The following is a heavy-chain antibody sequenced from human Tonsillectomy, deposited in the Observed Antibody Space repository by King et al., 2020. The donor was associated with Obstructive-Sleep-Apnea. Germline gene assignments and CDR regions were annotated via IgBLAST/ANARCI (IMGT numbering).Heavy chain of an antibody. J-gene: IGHJ3*02. V-gene: IGHV4-34*01. CDR2: INHSGST. CDR1: GGSFSGYY. Sequence: HVQLQQWGAGLLKPSETLSLTCAVYGGSFSGYYWSWIRQPPGKGLEWIGEINHSGSTNYNPSLKSRVTISVDTSKNQFSLKLSSVTAADTAVYYCARGPAFLTGLSSCAVDIWGQGTMVTVSS. D-gene: IGHD3-9*01. CDR3: ARGPAFLTGLSSCAVDI.